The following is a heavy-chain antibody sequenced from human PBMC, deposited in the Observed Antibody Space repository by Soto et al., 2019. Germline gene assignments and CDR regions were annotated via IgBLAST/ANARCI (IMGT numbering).Heavy chain of an antibody. CDR2: GYHDGST. J-gene: IGHJ5*02. CDR3: ARKSFFDLRFDP. V-gene: IGHV4-4*02. D-gene: IGHD3-3*02. CDR1: GDSISSTYW. Sequence: QVQLQESGPGLVKPSGTLSLTCVVSGDSISSTYWWSWVRQPPGKVLEWIGEGYHDGSTNYNPSLNSRVTISIDKSRNQLSLKLPSVTAADTAVYFCARKSFFDLRFDPWGQGTLVTVSS.